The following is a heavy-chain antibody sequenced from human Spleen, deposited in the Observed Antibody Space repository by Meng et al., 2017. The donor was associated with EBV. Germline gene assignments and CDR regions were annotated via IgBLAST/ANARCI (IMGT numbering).Heavy chain of an antibody. CDR2: INTNTGSP. CDR1: GYTFSNYA. Sequence: QGPLVQSGVEVKKPGASVMVSVKNSGYTFSNYAIIWVRQAPGQGLQWIGWINTNTGSPAYAQGFTGRFLSSLDTSVSTAYLQINRLKPEDTAVYYCARGLDSRGYTAYWGQGTLVTVSS. J-gene: IGHJ4*02. D-gene: IGHD5-12*01. CDR3: ARGLDSRGYTAY. V-gene: IGHV7-4-1*02.